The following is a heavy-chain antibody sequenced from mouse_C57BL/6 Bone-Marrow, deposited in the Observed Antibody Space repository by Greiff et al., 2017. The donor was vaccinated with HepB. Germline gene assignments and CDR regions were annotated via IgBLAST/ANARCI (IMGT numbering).Heavy chain of an antibody. V-gene: IGHV5-4*01. Sequence: EVKLVESGGGLVKPGGSLKLSCAASGFTFSSYAMSWVRQTPEKRLEWVATISDGGSYTYYPDNVKGRFTLSRDNAKNTLDLQMSILKSEDTAMYYCARDRHYGSGDYWGQGTTLTVSS. CDR1: GFTFSSYA. J-gene: IGHJ2*01. CDR3: ARDRHYGSGDY. D-gene: IGHD1-1*01. CDR2: ISDGGSYT.